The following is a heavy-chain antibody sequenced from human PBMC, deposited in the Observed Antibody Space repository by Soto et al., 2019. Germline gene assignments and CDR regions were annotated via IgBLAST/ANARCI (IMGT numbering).Heavy chain of an antibody. Sequence: HPGGSLRLSCAVSGFTFNEYAMHWVRQVPGKGLEWVSGITWNSGMIGYADSVKGRFTISRDNAKNSLYLQMNSLRPEDTALYYCAKDIKSSGWHCSDYWGRGTLVTVSS. CDR3: AKDIKSSGWHCSDY. CDR1: GFTFNEYA. CDR2: ITWNSGMI. J-gene: IGHJ4*02. V-gene: IGHV3-9*01. D-gene: IGHD6-19*01.